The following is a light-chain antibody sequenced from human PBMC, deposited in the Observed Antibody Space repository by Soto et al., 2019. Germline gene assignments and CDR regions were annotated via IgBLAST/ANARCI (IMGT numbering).Light chain of an antibody. Sequence: IQMTQSPSTLSASVGDRVTITCRASQTISSWLAWYQQKPGKAPDLLIYDASSLQDGVPPRFSGRGSGTEFTLIISSLQPAAFAIPFRPQHTSFPYTFGLGTQVD. CDR1: QTISSW. CDR2: DAS. CDR3: PQHTSFPYT. V-gene: IGKV1-5*01. J-gene: IGKJ3*01.